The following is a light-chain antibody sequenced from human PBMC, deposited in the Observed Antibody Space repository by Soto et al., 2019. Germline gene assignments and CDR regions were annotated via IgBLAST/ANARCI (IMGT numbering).Light chain of an antibody. CDR1: SSDVGNYNY. CDR3: TSYTSSSTYV. CDR2: DVS. J-gene: IGLJ1*01. V-gene: IGLV2-14*01. Sequence: QSALTQPASVSGSPGQSIAISCTGTSSDVGNYNYVSWYQQHPDKAPKLMIFDVSNRPSGVSDRFSGSKSGNTASLTISGLQADDEADYYCTSYTSSSTYVFGTGTKLPS.